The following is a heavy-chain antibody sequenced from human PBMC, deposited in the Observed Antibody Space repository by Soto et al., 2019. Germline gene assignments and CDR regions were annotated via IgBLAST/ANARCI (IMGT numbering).Heavy chain of an antibody. CDR2: ISAYNGNT. CDR3: ARDLDMAAYYHYGMDV. V-gene: IGHV1-18*01. J-gene: IGHJ6*02. CDR1: GYTFTSYD. D-gene: IGHD2-2*03. Sequence: ASVKVSCKASGYTFTSYDINWVRQATGQGLEWMGWISAYNGNTNYAQKLQGRVTMTTDTSTSTAYMELRSLRSDDTAVYYCARDLDMAAYYHYGMDVWGQGTTVTVSS.